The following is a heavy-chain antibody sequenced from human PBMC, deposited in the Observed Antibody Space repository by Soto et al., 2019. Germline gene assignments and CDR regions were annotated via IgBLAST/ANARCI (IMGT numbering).Heavy chain of an antibody. Sequence: QVQLVQSGAEVKKPGSSVKVSCKASGGTFSGYAISWVRQAPGQGLEWMGGIIPLFGTAKYAQKFQGRVTITVDESTRTGYLELISLRSDDTDVYYCATLGQAATFYGSGSGFDRDFCGQGTPVTVAS. CDR3: ATLGQAATFYGSGSGFDRDF. D-gene: IGHD3-10*01. CDR2: IIPLFGTA. J-gene: IGHJ4*01. CDR1: GGTFSGYA. V-gene: IGHV1-69*01.